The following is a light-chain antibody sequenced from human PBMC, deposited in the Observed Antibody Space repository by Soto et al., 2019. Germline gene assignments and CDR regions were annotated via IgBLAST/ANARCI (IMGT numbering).Light chain of an antibody. CDR3: SSYTGGNPSYV. J-gene: IGLJ1*01. CDR2: EVS. V-gene: IGLV2-14*01. CDR1: SSDVGGYNY. Sequence: QSALTQPASVSGSPGQSITISCTGTSSDVGGYNYVSWYQQHPGKAPKLMIYEVSKWPSGVSDRFSGSMSGNTASRTISGLQAEDEADYYCSSYTGGNPSYVFGTGTKVTVL.